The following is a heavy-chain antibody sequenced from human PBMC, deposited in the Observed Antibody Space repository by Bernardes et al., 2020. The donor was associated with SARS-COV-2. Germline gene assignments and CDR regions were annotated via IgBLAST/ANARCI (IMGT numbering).Heavy chain of an antibody. V-gene: IGHV3-33*01. CDR3: TREYSGSYYDYFDH. CDR1: GFTFTTYV. CDR2: IWNAGNHQ. J-gene: IGHJ4*02. Sequence: LSLSCAASGFTFTTYVMHWVRQAPGKGLEWLAVIWNAGNHQYYADSVKGRFTISRDDSNNTLFLQMDRLRAEDTAVYYCTREYSGSYYDYFDHWGQGTLVTVAS. D-gene: IGHD1-26*01.